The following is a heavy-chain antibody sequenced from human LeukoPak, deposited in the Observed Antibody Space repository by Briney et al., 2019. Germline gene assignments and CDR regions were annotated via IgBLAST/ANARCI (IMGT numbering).Heavy chain of an antibody. D-gene: IGHD2-2*01. V-gene: IGHV1-18*01. Sequence: ASVKVSCKASGYTFTSYGISWVRQAPGQGLEWMGWISAYNGNTSYAQKLQGRVTMTTDTSTSTAYMELRSLRSDDTAVYYCAIVPAATDALDIWGQGTMVTVSS. CDR2: ISAYNGNT. J-gene: IGHJ3*02. CDR3: AIVPAATDALDI. CDR1: GYTFTSYG.